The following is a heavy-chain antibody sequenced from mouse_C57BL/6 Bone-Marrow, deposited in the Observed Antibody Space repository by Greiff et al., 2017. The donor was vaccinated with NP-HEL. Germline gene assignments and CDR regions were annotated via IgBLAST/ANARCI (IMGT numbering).Heavy chain of an antibody. CDR2: INYDGSST. V-gene: IGHV5-16*01. CDR3: ARDRGNGNYWYFDV. Sequence: EVKLVESEGGLVQPGSSMKLSRTASGFTFSDYYMAWVRQVPEKGLEWVANINYDGSSTYYLDSLQSRFIISRDNAKNILYMQMSSLKSEDTATYYCARDRGNGNYWYFDVWGTGTTVTVSS. D-gene: IGHD2-1*01. CDR1: GFTFSDYY. J-gene: IGHJ1*03.